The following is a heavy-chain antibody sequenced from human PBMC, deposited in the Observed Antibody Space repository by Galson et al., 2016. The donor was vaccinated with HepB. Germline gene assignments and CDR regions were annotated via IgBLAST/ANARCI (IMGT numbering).Heavy chain of an antibody. CDR1: GFTFSSYG. CDR2: ISYDGSNK. CDR3: ARELSYSGRDY. J-gene: IGHJ4*02. D-gene: IGHD1-26*01. Sequence: SLRLSCAASGFTFSSYGMHWVRQAPGKGLEWVAVISYDGSNKNYADSVKGRFTISRDNAKNSLYLQMNSLRVEDTAVYYCARELSYSGRDYWGQGTLVTVSS. V-gene: IGHV3-30*03.